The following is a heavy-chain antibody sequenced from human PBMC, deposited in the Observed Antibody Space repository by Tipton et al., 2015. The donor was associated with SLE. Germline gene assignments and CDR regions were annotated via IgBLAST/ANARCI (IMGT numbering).Heavy chain of an antibody. D-gene: IGHD3-3*01. Sequence: SLRLSCAASGFTVTTKYMSWVRQAPGKGLEWVANINQDGSVKYFVDSVKGRFTISRDNAKNSFYLQMHSLRAEDTALYYCARYYTASTWNYFDFWGQGTLVTVSS. V-gene: IGHV3-7*01. CDR2: INQDGSVK. J-gene: IGHJ4*02. CDR1: GFTVTTKY. CDR3: ARYYTASTWNYFDF.